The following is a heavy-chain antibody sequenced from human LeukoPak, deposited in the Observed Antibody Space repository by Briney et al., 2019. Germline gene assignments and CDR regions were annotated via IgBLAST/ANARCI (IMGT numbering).Heavy chain of an antibody. CDR2: IYYSGST. V-gene: IGHV4-31*03. J-gene: IGHJ4*02. Sequence: PSETLSLTCTVSGGSISSGGYYWSWIRQNPGKGLESIGYIYYSGSTYYNPSLKSRVTISVDTSKNQFSLKLSSVTAADTAVYYCARVVYYSIEWHYFDYWGQGTLVTVSS. CDR3: ARVVYYSIEWHYFDY. D-gene: IGHD5-12*01. CDR1: GGSISSGGYY.